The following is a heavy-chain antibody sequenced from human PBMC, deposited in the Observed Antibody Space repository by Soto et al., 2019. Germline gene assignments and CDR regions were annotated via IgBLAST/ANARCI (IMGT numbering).Heavy chain of an antibody. CDR1: GGSLSSGGYY. CDR2: IHYSGST. J-gene: IGHJ5*02. D-gene: IGHD6-6*01. V-gene: IGHV4-31*03. CDR3: ARRRYSSSSNWFVP. Sequence: QVQLQESGPGLVKPSQTLSLTCTVSGGSLSSGGYYWSWIRQHPGKGLEWIGYIHYSGSTYYNPSPKSRVTISVDTSKNQFSLKLSSVTAADTAVYYCARRRYSSSSNWFVPWGQGTLVTVSS.